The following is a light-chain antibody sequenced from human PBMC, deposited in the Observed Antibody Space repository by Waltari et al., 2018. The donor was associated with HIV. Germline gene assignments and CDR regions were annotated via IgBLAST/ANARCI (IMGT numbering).Light chain of an antibody. CDR3: SVWDGSLSAWV. CDR1: TSNIGDRN. V-gene: IGLV1-44*01. Sequence: QSVLTQSPSASGTPGQRVIISCSGSTSNIGDRNVNWYQKLPKTAPKLIIYSNKERPSGVPARFSGSKSGTSASLAITGLLSEDEAEYYCSVWDGSLSAWVFGGGTKLTVL. J-gene: IGLJ3*02. CDR2: SNK.